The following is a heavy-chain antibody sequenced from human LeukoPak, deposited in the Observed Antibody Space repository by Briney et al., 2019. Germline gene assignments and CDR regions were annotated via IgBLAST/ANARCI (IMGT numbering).Heavy chain of an antibody. CDR2: INHSGST. CDR3: ARGRNTMIVVGTANGLRYFQH. CDR1: GGSFNGYY. V-gene: IGHV4-34*01. D-gene: IGHD3-22*01. J-gene: IGHJ1*01. Sequence: PSETLSLTCAVYGGSFNGYYWCWIRQPPGKGLEWIGEINHSGSTNYNPSLKSRVTISVDTSKNQFSLKLSSVTAADTAVYFCARGRNTMIVVGTANGLRYFQHWGQGTLVTVSS.